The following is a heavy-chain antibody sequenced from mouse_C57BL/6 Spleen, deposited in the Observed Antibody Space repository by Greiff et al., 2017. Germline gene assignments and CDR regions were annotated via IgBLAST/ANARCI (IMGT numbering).Heavy chain of an antibody. CDR2: IYPGSGST. D-gene: IGHD2-3*01. CDR1: GYTFTSYW. V-gene: IGHV1-55*01. Sequence: QFQLQQPGAELVKPGASVKMSCKASGYTFTSYWITWVKQRPGQGLEWIGDIYPGSGSTNYNEKFKSKATLTVDTSSSTAYMQLSSLTSEDSAVYYCARGGYDGYLRYYYDDWGQGTTLTVSS. CDR3: ARGGYDGYLRYYYDD. J-gene: IGHJ2*01.